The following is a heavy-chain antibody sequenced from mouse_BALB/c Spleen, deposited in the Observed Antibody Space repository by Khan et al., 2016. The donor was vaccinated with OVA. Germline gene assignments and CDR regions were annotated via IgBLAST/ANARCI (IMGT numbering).Heavy chain of an antibody. Sequence: QVQLKQSGPGLVAPSQSLSITCTVSGFSLPRYNINWVRQPPGKGLEWLGMIWGGGGTDYNSTLKSRLSISKDNSKSPVFLKMNSLQTDDTAMYSGASACYRYVGYYAMDYWGQGTSVTVSS. CDR3: ASACYRYVGYYAMDY. D-gene: IGHD2-14*01. V-gene: IGHV2-6-4*01. CDR2: IWGGGGT. CDR1: GFSLPRYN. J-gene: IGHJ4*01.